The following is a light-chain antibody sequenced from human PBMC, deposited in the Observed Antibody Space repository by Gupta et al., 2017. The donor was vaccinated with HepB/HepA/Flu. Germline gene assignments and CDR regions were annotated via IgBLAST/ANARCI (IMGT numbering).Light chain of an antibody. CDR3: EQEGNSPRT. CDR1: QSVSNS. Sequence: EIVLTQSPGTLSLSPGERATLSCRASQSVSNSLAWYQQKPGQTPRILIYGASSRPTGIPDRFTGSGSGTDFTLTISRLEAEDFAVYYCEQEGNSPRTFGQGTKVEIK. J-gene: IGKJ1*01. CDR2: GAS. V-gene: IGKV3-20*01.